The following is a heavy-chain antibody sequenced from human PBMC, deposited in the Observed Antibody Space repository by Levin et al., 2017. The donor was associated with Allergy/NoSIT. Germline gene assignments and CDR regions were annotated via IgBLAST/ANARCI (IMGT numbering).Heavy chain of an antibody. J-gene: IGHJ4*02. CDR1: GFSFNNYD. CDR2: ISNSGGST. Sequence: GGSLRLSCAASGFSFNNYDMTWVRQAPGKGLEWVSGISNSGGSTHYADSVKGRFTISRDNSKNTVYLQMNSLRAEDTAVYYCAKDSRRTSGWYYFDYWGRGTLVTVSS. CDR3: AKDSRRTSGWYYFDY. V-gene: IGHV3-23*01. D-gene: IGHD6-19*01.